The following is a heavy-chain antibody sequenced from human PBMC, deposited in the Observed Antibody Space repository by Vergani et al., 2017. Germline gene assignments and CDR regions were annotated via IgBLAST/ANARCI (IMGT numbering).Heavy chain of an antibody. J-gene: IGHJ4*02. CDR1: GFTFSDHY. CDR3: ARANLGVDY. Sequence: EVQLVESGGGLVQPGGSLRLSCAASGFTFSDHYMDWVRQAPGKGLEWVGRTRNKANSYTTEYAASVKGRFTLSRDDSKNSLYLQMNSLKTEDTAVYYCARANLGVDYWGQGTLVTVSS. CDR2: TRNKANSYTT. D-gene: IGHD5-24*01. V-gene: IGHV3-72*01.